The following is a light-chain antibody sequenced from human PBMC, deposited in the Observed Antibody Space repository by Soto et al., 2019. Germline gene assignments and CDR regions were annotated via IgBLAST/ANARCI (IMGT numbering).Light chain of an antibody. J-gene: IGLJ2*01. CDR2: EVS. Sequence: QSALTQPPSASGSPGQSVTISCTGTSSDVGGYNYVSWHQQHPGKAPKLMIYEVSKRPSGVPDRFSGSKSGNTASLTVSGLQAEDEADYYCSSYAGNNNVVFGGGTKVTVL. V-gene: IGLV2-8*01. CDR1: SSDVGGYNY. CDR3: SSYAGNNNVV.